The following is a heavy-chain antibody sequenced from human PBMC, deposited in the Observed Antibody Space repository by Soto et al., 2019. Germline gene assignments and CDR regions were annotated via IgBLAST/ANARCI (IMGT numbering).Heavy chain of an antibody. Sequence: EVQLLESGGGLVQPGGSQRLSCAASGFTFGDYLMHWVRQSPGKGLEWVSSIGGRDGSTYYADSVKGRFTISRDNSRSTMFLQMVHPRVEDTAVYYSAQGRIVSCYWGHLSNLSNPLGQRTLVNVSS. CDR2: IGGRDGST. D-gene: IGHD2-15*01. J-gene: IGHJ5*02. CDR3: AQGRIVSCYWGHLSNLSNP. CDR1: GFTFGDYL. V-gene: IGHV3-23*01.